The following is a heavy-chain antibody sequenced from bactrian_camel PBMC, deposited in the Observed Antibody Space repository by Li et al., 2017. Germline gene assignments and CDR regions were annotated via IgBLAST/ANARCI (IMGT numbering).Heavy chain of an antibody. CDR1: KNTYDRYC. V-gene: IGHV3S55*01. Sequence: HVQLVESGGGAVQAGESLRLSCEASKNTYDRYCMGWFRQAPGKEREGVAAIDSAGRVRYADSVKGRFTISQDSTKNTLFLQMNSLKPDDTAMYICAAEARCIASDLRESLPSGDFGYWGQGTQVTVS. CDR2: IDSAGRV. D-gene: IGHD4*01. J-gene: IGHJ6*01. CDR3: AAEARCIASDLRESLPSGDFGY.